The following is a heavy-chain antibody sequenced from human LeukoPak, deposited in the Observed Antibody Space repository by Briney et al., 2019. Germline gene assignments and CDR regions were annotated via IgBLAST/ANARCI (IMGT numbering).Heavy chain of an antibody. V-gene: IGHV4-34*01. J-gene: IGHJ6*03. CDR3: ARGRSKFWSGYSGYYYYMDV. Sequence: SETLSLTCAVYGGSFSGYYWSWIRQPPGKGLEWSGEINHSGSTNYNPSLKSRVTISVDTSKNQFSLTLSSVTAADTAVYYCARGRSKFWSGYSGYYYYMDVWGKGTTVTVSS. D-gene: IGHD3-3*01. CDR2: INHSGST. CDR1: GGSFSGYY.